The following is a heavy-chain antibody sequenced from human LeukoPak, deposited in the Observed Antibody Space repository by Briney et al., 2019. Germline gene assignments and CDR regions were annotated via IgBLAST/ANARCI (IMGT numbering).Heavy chain of an antibody. CDR3: AMRSYDFWSGYYTIDY. V-gene: IGHV4-34*01. Sequence: KPSETLSLTCAVYGGSFSGYYWSWLRQPPGKGLEWIGEINHSGSTNYNPSLKSRVTISVDTSKNQFSLKLSSVTAADTAVYYCAMRSYDFWSGYYTIDYWGQGTLVTVSS. J-gene: IGHJ4*02. D-gene: IGHD3-3*01. CDR1: GGSFSGYY. CDR2: INHSGST.